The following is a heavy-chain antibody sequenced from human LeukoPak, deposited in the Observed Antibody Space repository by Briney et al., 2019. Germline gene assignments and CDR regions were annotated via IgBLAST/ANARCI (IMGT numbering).Heavy chain of an antibody. CDR3: ARDLGQYYDTSDNWFDP. CDR2: ISGNGGSR. CDR1: GFTFSTYT. Sequence: GGSLTLSCAASGFTFSTYTMHWVRQAPGKGLEYVSSISGNGGSREYANSVKGRFTISRDNAKNTLNLQMNSLRAEDTAVYYCARDLGQYYDTSDNWFDPWGQGTLVTVSS. D-gene: IGHD3-22*01. J-gene: IGHJ5*02. V-gene: IGHV3-64*01.